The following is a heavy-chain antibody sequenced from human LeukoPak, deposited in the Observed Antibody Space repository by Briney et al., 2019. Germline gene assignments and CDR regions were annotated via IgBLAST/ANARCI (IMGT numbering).Heavy chain of an antibody. CDR2: INSDGSST. CDR1: GFTFSSYW. D-gene: IGHD5-24*01. Sequence: EGSLRLSCAASGFTFSSYWMHWVRQAPGKGLVWVSRINSDGSSTSDADSVKGRFTISRDNAKNTLYLQMNSLRAEDTAVYYCARVSDGYNSSFDYWGQGTLVTVSS. CDR3: ARVSDGYNSSFDY. J-gene: IGHJ4*02. V-gene: IGHV3-74*01.